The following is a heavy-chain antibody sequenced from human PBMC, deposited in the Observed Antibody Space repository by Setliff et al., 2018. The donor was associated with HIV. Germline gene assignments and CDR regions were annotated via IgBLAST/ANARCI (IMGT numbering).Heavy chain of an antibody. J-gene: IGHJ6*03. Sequence: ASVKVSCKASGYTFIDYFMHWVRQAPGQGLEWMGWISPNNGDTNIPQRFRGRVTMTRDTSINTAYMELSGLRSEDTAVYYCARGRSLVRGSGSPEYYYMDVWGKGTTVTVSS. CDR2: ISPNNGDT. D-gene: IGHD3-10*01. CDR1: GYTFIDYF. CDR3: ARGRSLVRGSGSPEYYYMDV. V-gene: IGHV1-2*02.